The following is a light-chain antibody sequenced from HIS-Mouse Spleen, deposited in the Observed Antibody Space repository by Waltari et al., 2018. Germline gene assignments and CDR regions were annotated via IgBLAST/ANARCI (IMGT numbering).Light chain of an antibody. CDR1: NIASKS. CDR2: DDS. V-gene: IGLV3-21*03. J-gene: IGLJ2*01. Sequence: SSVLPPPPSGSVAPGKPARITCGGNNIASKSVHWYQQKPGQAPVRVVYDDSDRPSGIPERFSGSNSGNTATLTISRVEAGDEADYYCQVWDSSSDHVVFGGGTKLTVL. CDR3: QVWDSSSDHVV.